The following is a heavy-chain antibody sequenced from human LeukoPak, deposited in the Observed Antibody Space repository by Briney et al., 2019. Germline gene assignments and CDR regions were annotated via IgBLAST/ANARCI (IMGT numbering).Heavy chain of an antibody. V-gene: IGHV1-18*01. CDR3: ARDKTYGSGSHAYYYYMDV. CDR1: GYTFNAYG. J-gene: IGHJ6*03. D-gene: IGHD3-10*01. CDR2: ISAYNGNT. Sequence: ASVKISCKASGYTFNAYGISWVRQAPGQRLEWMGWISAYNGNTNYAQKLQGRVTMTTDTSTSTAYMELRSLRSDDTAVYYCARDKTYGSGSHAYYYYMDVWGKGTTVTISS.